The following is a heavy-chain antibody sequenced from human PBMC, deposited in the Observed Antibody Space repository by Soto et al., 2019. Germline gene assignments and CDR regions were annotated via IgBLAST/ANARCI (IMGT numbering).Heavy chain of an antibody. CDR1: GFTFSSYW. J-gene: IGHJ4*02. CDR2: IKQDGSEK. D-gene: IGHD3-10*01. V-gene: IGHV3-7*05. Sequence: PGGSLRLSCAASGFTFSSYWMSWVRQAPGKGLEWVANIKQDGSEKYYVDSVKGRFTISRDNAKNSLYLQMNSLRAEDTAVYYCARISGGVWFGELSRFDYWGQGTLVTVSS. CDR3: ARISGGVWFGELSRFDY.